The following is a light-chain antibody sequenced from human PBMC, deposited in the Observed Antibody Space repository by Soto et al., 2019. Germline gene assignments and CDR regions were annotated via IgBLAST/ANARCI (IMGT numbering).Light chain of an antibody. CDR2: DAS. J-gene: IGKJ5*01. CDR1: QSVSSY. V-gene: IGKV3-20*01. CDR3: QQYGSSPPIT. Sequence: EIVFTQSPATLSLSPGERATLSCRASQSVSSYLAWYQQKPGQAPRLLIYDASSRATGIPDRFSGSVSGTDFTLTISRLETEDFALYYGQQYGSSPPITFGQGTRLEIK.